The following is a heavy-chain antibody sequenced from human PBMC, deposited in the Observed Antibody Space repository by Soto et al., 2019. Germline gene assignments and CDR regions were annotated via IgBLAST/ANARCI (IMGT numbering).Heavy chain of an antibody. Sequence: QGHLLQSGDEVKTPGASVRVSCRASGYPFTSYGISWVRQAPGQGLEWVAWISAYNGNRDTAQKFQGRVTITVDPSTDTAHLELGDLTSADAGVYYCARGRIVASIHDAFEIWGQGTKVTVSS. D-gene: IGHD5-12*01. CDR2: ISAYNGNR. CDR3: ARGRIVASIHDAFEI. V-gene: IGHV1-18*01. CDR1: GYPFTSYG. J-gene: IGHJ3*02.